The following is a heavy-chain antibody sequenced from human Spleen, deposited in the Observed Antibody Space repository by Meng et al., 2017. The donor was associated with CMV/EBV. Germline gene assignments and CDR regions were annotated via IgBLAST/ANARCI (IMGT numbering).Heavy chain of an antibody. V-gene: IGHV1-2*02. J-gene: IGHJ4*02. D-gene: IGHD6-13*01. Sequence: ASVKVSCKASGYAFTGYYIHWVRQAPGQGPEWMGWINPNSGDTNDAQKFQGRVTMTRDTSISTAYMELNRLRSDDTAVYHCARGGYSTSWYPDYFDFWGQGTLVTVSS. CDR3: ARGGYSTSWYPDYFDF. CDR1: GYAFTGYY. CDR2: INPNSGDT.